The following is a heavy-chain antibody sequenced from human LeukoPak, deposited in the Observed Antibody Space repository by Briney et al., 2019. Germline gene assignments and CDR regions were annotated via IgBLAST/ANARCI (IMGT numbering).Heavy chain of an antibody. V-gene: IGHV5-51*01. CDR1: GYSCTTYW. J-gene: IGHJ4*02. D-gene: IGHD6-6*01. Sequence: GESLKISCKGSGYSCTTYWIGWVRQMPGKGLEWMGIIYPADSDTRYSPSLQGQVTISADKSISTAYLQWSSLKASDSAMYYCARQTEYSSSFDYWGQGTLVTVSS. CDR2: IYPADSDT. CDR3: ARQTEYSSSFDY.